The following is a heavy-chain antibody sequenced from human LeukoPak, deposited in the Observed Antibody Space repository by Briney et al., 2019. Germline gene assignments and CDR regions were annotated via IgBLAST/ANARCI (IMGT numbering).Heavy chain of an antibody. CDR1: GGSFSGYY. Sequence: SETLSLTCAVYGGSFSGYYWSWIRQPPGKGLEWIGEINHSGSTNYNPSLKSRVTISVDTSKNQFSLKLSSVTAADTAVYYCARGYYFDYWGQGTLVTVSS. V-gene: IGHV4-34*01. CDR3: ARGYYFDY. CDR2: INHSGST. J-gene: IGHJ4*02.